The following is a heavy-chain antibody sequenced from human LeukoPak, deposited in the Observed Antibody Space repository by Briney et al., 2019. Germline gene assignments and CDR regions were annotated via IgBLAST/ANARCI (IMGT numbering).Heavy chain of an antibody. CDR2: IRYDGSNK. CDR1: GFTLSSYG. J-gene: IGHJ4*02. V-gene: IGHV3-30*02. CDR3: ANGPQYNTLTGYYKVRSHLDY. Sequence: QPGGSLRLSCAASGFTLSSYGMHWVRQAPGKGLEWVAFIRYDGSNKYYADSVKGRFTISRDNSKNTLYLQMNSLRAEDTAVYYCANGPQYNTLTGYYKVRSHLDYWGQGTLVTVSS. D-gene: IGHD3-9*01.